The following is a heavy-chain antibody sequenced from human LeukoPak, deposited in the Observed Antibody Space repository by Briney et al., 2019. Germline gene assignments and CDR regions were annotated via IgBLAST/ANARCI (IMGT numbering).Heavy chain of an antibody. D-gene: IGHD2-21*01. Sequence: ASVKVSCKVSGYTLTELSMHWGRKPPGKGLEWRGGFEPEEGETIYAQKFQGRVTMTEDTSSDTAYMELSSLRSEDTAVYYCATVRPTDDPYYFDYWGQGTLVTVSS. CDR3: ATVRPTDDPYYFDY. V-gene: IGHV1-24*01. CDR2: FEPEEGET. J-gene: IGHJ4*02. CDR1: GYTLTELS.